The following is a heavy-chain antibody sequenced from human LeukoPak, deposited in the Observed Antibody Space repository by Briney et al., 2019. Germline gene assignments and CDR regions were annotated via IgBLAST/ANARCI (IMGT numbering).Heavy chain of an antibody. V-gene: IGHV4-30-4*01. CDR2: IYYSGST. CDR1: GGSISSGDYY. J-gene: IGHJ4*02. Sequence: PSQTLSLTCTVSGGSISSGDYYWSWIRQPPGKGLEWIGYIYYSGSTYYNPSLKSRVTISVDTSKNQFSLKLSSVTAAGTAVYYCARGGSSETSFDYWGQGTLVTVSS. D-gene: IGHD3-10*01. CDR3: ARGGSSETSFDY.